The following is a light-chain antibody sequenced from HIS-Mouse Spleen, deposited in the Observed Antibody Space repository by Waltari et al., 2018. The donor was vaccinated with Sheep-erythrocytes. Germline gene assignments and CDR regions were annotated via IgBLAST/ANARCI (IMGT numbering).Light chain of an antibody. J-gene: IGLJ2*01. CDR1: SPNIWPGYD. CDR2: GNS. V-gene: IGLV1-40*01. Sequence: QSVLTQPPSASRAPGQRCTIPCTGSSPNIWPGYDVHWYQQLPGTAPKLLIYGNSNRPSGVPDRFSGSKSGTSASLAITGLQAEDEADYYCQSYDSSLSGYVVFGGGTKLTVL. CDR3: QSYDSSLSGYVV.